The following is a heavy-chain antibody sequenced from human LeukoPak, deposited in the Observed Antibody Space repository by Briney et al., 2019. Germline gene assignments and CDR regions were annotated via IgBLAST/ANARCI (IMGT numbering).Heavy chain of an antibody. J-gene: IGHJ4*02. D-gene: IGHD3-22*01. CDR3: ARAAYYYDSSGYYRLDY. V-gene: IGHV4-39*01. CDR1: GGSIGSTNW. Sequence: SETLSLTCAVSGGSIGSTNWWSWVRQPPGKGLEWIGSIYYSGSTYYNPSLKSRVTISVDTSKNQFSLKLSSVTAADTAVYYCARAAYYYDSSGYYRLDYWGQGTLVTVSS. CDR2: IYYSGST.